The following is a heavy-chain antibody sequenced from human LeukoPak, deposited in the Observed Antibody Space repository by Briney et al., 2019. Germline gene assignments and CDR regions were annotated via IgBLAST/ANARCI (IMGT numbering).Heavy chain of an antibody. Sequence: GGSLRLSCAASGFTFSSYSMNWVRQAPGKGLEWVSSISSSSSYIYYADSVKGRFTISRDNAKNSLYLQMNSLRAEDTAVYYCARGETTVTPDMDVWGQGTTVTVSS. CDR1: GFTFSSYS. CDR2: ISSSSSYI. J-gene: IGHJ6*02. V-gene: IGHV3-21*01. CDR3: ARGETTVTPDMDV. D-gene: IGHD4-17*01.